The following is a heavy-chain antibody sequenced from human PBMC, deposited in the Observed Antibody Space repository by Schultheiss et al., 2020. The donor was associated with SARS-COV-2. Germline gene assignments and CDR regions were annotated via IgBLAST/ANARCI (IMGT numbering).Heavy chain of an antibody. CDR2: IYSCGST. Sequence: GGSLRLSCAASGFTVSSNYMSWVRQAPGKGLEWVSVIYSCGSTYYADSVKGRFTISRHNSKNTLYLQMNSLRAEDTAVYYCARGGRQNWFDPWGQGTLVTVSS. J-gene: IGHJ5*02. D-gene: IGHD3/OR15-3a*01. CDR3: ARGGRQNWFDP. CDR1: GFTVSSNY. V-gene: IGHV3-53*04.